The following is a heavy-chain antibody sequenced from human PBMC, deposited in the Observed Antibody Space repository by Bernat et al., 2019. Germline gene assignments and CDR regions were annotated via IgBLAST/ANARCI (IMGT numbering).Heavy chain of an antibody. J-gene: IGHJ5*02. D-gene: IGHD6-19*01. CDR2: ISGSGGST. CDR3: AKVGRSGWYLDWFDP. CDR1: GFTFSSYA. Sequence: EVQLLESGGGLVQPGGSLRLSCAASGFTFSSYAMSWVRQAPGKGLEWVSAISGSGGSTYYADSVKGRFTISRDNSKNTLYLQMNSLRVEDTAVYYCAKVGRSGWYLDWFDPWGQGTLVTVSS. V-gene: IGHV3-23*01.